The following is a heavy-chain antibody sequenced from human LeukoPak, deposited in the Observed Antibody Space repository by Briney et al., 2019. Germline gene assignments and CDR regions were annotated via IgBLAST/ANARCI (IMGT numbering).Heavy chain of an antibody. V-gene: IGHV4-59*11. CDR2: IYYSGST. CDR3: ARGPVGAPYYFDY. D-gene: IGHD1-26*01. Sequence: SETLSLTCAVSGGSFSGHYWSWIRQPPGKGLEWIGYIYYSGSTNYNPSLKSRVTISVDTSKNQFSLKLSSVTAADTAVYYCARGPVGAPYYFDYWGQGTLVTVSS. CDR1: GGSFSGHY. J-gene: IGHJ4*02.